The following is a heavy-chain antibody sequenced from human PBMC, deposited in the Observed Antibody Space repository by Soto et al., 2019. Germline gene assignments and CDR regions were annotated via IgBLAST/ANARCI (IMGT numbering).Heavy chain of an antibody. CDR1: GGSFNSYY. V-gene: IGHV4-34*01. CDR2: INHSGST. J-gene: IGHJ4*02. D-gene: IGHD4-17*01. CDR3: ARDMTTVTTYPY. Sequence: QVQLQQWGAGLLKPSETLSLTCAVYGGSFNSYYWSWIRQPPGKGLEWIGEINHSGSTNYNPFLKSRVTISVDTSKNQFSLKMSSVTAADTAVYYCARDMTTVTTYPYWGQGTLVTVSS.